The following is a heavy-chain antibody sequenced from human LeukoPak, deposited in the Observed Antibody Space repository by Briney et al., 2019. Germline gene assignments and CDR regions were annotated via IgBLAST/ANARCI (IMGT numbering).Heavy chain of an antibody. J-gene: IGHJ4*02. D-gene: IGHD2-15*01. Sequence: ASVKVSCKASGYTFIGYYLHWVRQAPGQGLEWMGWINPHNGDTNYAQKFQGRVTMTRDTSITTAYMELSRLKSDDTAVYYCAAVRDIVVGGGPYYFDYWGQGTLVTVSS. CDR3: AAVRDIVVGGGPYYFDY. V-gene: IGHV1-2*02. CDR1: GYTFIGYY. CDR2: INPHNGDT.